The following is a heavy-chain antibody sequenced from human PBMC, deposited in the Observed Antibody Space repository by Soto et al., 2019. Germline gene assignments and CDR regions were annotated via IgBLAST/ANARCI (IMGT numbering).Heavy chain of an antibody. CDR1: GFRFSDHS. Sequence: PGGSLRLSCVASGFRFSDHSLNWARQAPGKGLQWVSYISSSSDDIYYADSVKGRFTVSRDNAKNTLFLQMNSLRDDDSAIYYCARLPKGSLVTAWGQGSLVTV. D-gene: IGHD2-21*02. J-gene: IGHJ4*01. CDR3: ARLPKGSLVTA. V-gene: IGHV3-48*02. CDR2: ISSSSDDI.